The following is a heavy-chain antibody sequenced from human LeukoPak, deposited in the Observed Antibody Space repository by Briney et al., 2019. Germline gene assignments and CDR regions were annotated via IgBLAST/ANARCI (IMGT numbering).Heavy chain of an antibody. CDR3: ARDRGYQPEGLFDC. CDR2: IYHTGRT. Sequence: SETLSLTRAVSGYSLSRAYYWGWTGQPPAKGLEGIGIIYHTGRTKDNPSPKRRVTISVDTSKNQVSLKQSSVTAADGGVYYCARDRGYQPEGLFDCWLQGTLVGVCS. V-gene: IGHV4-38-2*02. J-gene: IGHJ4*02. D-gene: IGHD2-2*01. CDR1: GYSLSRAYY.